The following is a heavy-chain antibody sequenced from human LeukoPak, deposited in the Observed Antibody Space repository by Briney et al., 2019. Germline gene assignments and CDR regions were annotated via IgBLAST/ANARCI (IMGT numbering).Heavy chain of an antibody. CDR2: IDWDDDK. J-gene: IGHJ4*02. Sequence: YGPALVKPTQTLPLTCTSSGVSFSTSGIRVTWIRQPPGKALERLARIDWDDDKFYSTSLKTRLSISKDTSKNQVVLAMTNMDPVDTATYYCARIRVGATYFDYWGQGTLVTVSS. V-gene: IGHV2-70*04. CDR1: GVSFSTSGIR. CDR3: ARIRVGATYFDY. D-gene: IGHD1-26*01.